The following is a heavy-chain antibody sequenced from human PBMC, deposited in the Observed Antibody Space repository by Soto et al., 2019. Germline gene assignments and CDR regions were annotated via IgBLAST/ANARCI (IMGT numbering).Heavy chain of an antibody. CDR3: ARQSAAGRYYGMDV. V-gene: IGHV3-11*01. J-gene: IGHJ6*02. CDR1: GFTFSDYY. CDR2: ISSSGSTI. D-gene: IGHD6-25*01. Sequence: GGSLGLSCAASGFTFSDYYMSWIRQAPGKGLEWVSYISSSGSTIYYADSVKGRFTISRDNAKNSLYLQMNSLRAEDTAVYYCARQSAAGRYYGMDVWGQGTTVTVSS.